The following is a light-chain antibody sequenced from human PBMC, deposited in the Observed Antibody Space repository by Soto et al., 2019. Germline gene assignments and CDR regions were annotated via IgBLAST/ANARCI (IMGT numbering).Light chain of an antibody. V-gene: IGLV2-14*01. CDR3: SSYTSSSLWV. J-gene: IGLJ2*01. Sequence: QSALTQPASVSGSPGQSITISCTGTSSDVGGYNYVSWYQQHPGKAPKLMIYDVSNRPSGVSNRFSGSKSGNTASLTISGLQAEDVADYYCSSYTSSSLWVFGGGTKLTVL. CDR2: DVS. CDR1: SSDVGGYNY.